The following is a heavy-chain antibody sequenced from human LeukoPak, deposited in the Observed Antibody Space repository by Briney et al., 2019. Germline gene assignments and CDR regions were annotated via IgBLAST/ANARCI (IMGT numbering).Heavy chain of an antibody. Sequence: GGSLRLSCAASGFTFSGYWMHWVRQAPGKGLEWVSRINIDGATTNYADSVMGRFTISRDNAKNTLHLQMNSLRADDTAVYYCVRGAVGTGVWFDPWGQGTLVTVSS. D-gene: IGHD1-26*01. J-gene: IGHJ5*02. CDR3: VRGAVGTGVWFDP. V-gene: IGHV3-74*01. CDR2: INIDGATT. CDR1: GFTFSGYW.